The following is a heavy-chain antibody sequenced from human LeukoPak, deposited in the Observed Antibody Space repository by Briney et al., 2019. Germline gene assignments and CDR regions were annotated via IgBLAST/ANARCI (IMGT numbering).Heavy chain of an antibody. Sequence: PSETLSLTCTVSGGSMYSHYWSWIRQSPGTGLEWIAYVYYIGSTHYNPSLKSRATISVDTSKNQFSLKLTSMTAADTAVYFCARHAAVAGTAFDYWGPGTLVTVSS. J-gene: IGHJ4*02. CDR3: ARHAAVAGTAFDY. CDR1: GGSMYSHY. CDR2: VYYIGST. V-gene: IGHV4-59*08. D-gene: IGHD6-19*01.